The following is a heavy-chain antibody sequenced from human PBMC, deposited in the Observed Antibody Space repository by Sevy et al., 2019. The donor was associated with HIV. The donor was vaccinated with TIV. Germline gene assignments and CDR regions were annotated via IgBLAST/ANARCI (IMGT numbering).Heavy chain of an antibody. CDR1: GFPFSDAW. CDR3: TTDWCTGNTWVRTFDL. CDR2: IKNENEGGTT. J-gene: IGHJ3*01. Sequence: GGSLRLSCAASGFPFSDAWMNWVRQVPGKGLEWVGLIKNENEGGTTDYAAPVKVRSIISKNDSKNTLYLQMSSLKTEDTAIYYCTTDWCTGNTWVRTFDLWGQGTMVTVSS. D-gene: IGHD1-7*01. V-gene: IGHV3-15*01.